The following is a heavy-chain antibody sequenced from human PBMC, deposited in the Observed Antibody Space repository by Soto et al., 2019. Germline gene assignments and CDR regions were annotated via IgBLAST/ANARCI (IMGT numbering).Heavy chain of an antibody. CDR2: INPNSGGT. J-gene: IGHJ3*02. D-gene: IGHD3-3*01. V-gene: IGHV1-2*04. CDR3: ASNPVNYDFWSDTQAHAFDI. CDR1: GYTFTGYY. Sequence: ASVKVSCKASGYTFTGYYMHWVRQAPGQGLEWMGWINPNSGGTNYAQKFQGWVTMTRDTSISTAYMELSRLRSDDTAVYYCASNPVNYDFWSDTQAHAFDIWGQGTMVTVSS.